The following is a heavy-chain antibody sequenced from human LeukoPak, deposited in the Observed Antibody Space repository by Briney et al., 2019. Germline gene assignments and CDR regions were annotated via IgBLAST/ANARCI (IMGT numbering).Heavy chain of an antibody. J-gene: IGHJ5*02. CDR2: IIPIFGTA. Sequence: SVKVSCKASGGTFSSYAISWVRQAPGQGLEWMGGIIPIFGTANYAQKFQGRVTITTDESTSTAYMELSSLRPEDTAVYYCARDRSPVPAAIQSWFDPWGQGTLVTVSS. CDR1: GGTFSSYA. CDR3: ARDRSPVPAAIQSWFDP. V-gene: IGHV1-69*05. D-gene: IGHD2-2*01.